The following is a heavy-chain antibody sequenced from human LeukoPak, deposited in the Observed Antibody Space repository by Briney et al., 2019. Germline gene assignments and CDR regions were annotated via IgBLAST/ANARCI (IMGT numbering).Heavy chain of an antibody. Sequence: SVKVSCKASGGTFSSYAISWVRQAPGQGLEWMGGIIPIFGTANYAQKFQGRVTITADESTSTAYMVLSSLRSEDTAVYYCARDRVAGSTYAEGNYFDYWGQGTLVTVSS. V-gene: IGHV1-69*01. D-gene: IGHD6-19*01. CDR3: ARDRVAGSTYAEGNYFDY. CDR2: IIPIFGTA. CDR1: GGTFSSYA. J-gene: IGHJ4*02.